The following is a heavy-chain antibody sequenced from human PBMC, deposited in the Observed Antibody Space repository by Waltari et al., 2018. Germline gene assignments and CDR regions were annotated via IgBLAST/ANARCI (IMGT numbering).Heavy chain of an antibody. Sequence: QVQLVQSGAEMQKPGASVKVSCEASGEYFVYYNFHWVRQAPGQGLEWVAQSDCRTGCTEYAQIFQGRVTMTRDTSITTVYMELTGLRSDDTAVYYCARDGDQGQISYRDLWGQGTLVTVSS. V-gene: IGHV1-2*06. CDR3: ARDGDQGQISYRDL. J-gene: IGHJ5*02. CDR2: SDCRTGCT. D-gene: IGHD3-16*02. CDR1: GEYFVYYN.